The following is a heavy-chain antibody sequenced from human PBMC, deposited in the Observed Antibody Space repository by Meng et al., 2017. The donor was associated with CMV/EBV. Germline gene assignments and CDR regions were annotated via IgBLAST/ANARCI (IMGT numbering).Heavy chain of an antibody. CDR2: INPNSGGT. CDR1: GYTFTGYY. CDR3: AREVVPAAILSFRYYGMDV. V-gene: IGHV1-2*02. Sequence: ASVKVSCKASGYTFTGYYMHWVRQAPGQGLEWMGWINPNSGGTNYAQKFQGRVTMTSDTSISTAYMELSRLRSDDTAVYYCAREVVPAAILSFRYYGMDVWGQGTTVTVSS. D-gene: IGHD2-2*01. J-gene: IGHJ6*02.